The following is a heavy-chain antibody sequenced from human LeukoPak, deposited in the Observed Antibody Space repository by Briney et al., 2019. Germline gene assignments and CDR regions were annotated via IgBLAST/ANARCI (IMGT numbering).Heavy chain of an antibody. CDR3: ARPAYCGGNCYYFPDY. CDR2: ISYDGSNK. CDR1: GFIFSNYA. D-gene: IGHD2-21*02. J-gene: IGHJ4*02. V-gene: IGHV3-30*04. Sequence: PGGSLRLSCAASGFIFSNYAMHWVRQAPGKGLEWVAVISYDGSNKYYADSVKGRFTISRDNAKNTLYLQMNSLRAEDTAVYYCARPAYCGGNCYYFPDYWGQGTLVTVSS.